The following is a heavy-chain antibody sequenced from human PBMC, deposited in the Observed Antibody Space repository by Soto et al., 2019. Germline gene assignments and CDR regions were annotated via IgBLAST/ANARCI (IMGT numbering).Heavy chain of an antibody. CDR3: ARAEYSSSESWFDP. J-gene: IGHJ5*02. V-gene: IGHV1-18*01. CDR2: ISAYNGNT. Sequence: QVQLVQSGAEVKKPGASVKVSCKASGYTFTSYGISWVRQAPGQGLEWMGWISAYNGNTNYSQKLQGRVTMTTDTSTSTAYRELRGLRSDDTAVYYCARAEYSSSESWFDPWGQGTLVTVSS. D-gene: IGHD6-6*01. CDR1: GYTFTSYG.